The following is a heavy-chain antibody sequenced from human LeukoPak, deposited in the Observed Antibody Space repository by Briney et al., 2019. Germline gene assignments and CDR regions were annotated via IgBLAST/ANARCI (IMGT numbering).Heavy chain of an antibody. CDR2: ISRGGGSI. D-gene: IGHD3-10*01. V-gene: IGHV3-23*01. J-gene: IGHJ4*02. Sequence: GGSLRLSCAASGFTYNSYAMSWVRQAPGKGLEWVSGISRGGGSIYCADSVKGRFSISRDNSKNTLYLQMNSLRAEDTAVYHCAKSSAAGSGTYYGYIDYWGQGTLVTVSS. CDR1: GFTYNSYA. CDR3: AKSSAAGSGTYYGYIDY.